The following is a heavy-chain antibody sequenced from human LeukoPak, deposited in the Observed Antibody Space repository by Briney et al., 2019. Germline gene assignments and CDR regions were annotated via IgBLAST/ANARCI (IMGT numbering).Heavy chain of an antibody. D-gene: IGHD3-16*01. CDR3: ARHWAGPFDY. J-gene: IGHJ4*02. CDR2: IYYSGST. Sequence: SETLFLTCTVSGGSISSSSYYWGWIRQPPGKGLEWIGSIYYSGSTYYNPSLKSRVTISVDTSKNQFSLKLSSVTAADTAVYYCARHWAGPFDYWGQGTLVTVSS. V-gene: IGHV4-39*01. CDR1: GGSISSSSYY.